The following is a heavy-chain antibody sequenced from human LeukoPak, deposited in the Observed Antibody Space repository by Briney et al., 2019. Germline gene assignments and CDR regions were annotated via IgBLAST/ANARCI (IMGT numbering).Heavy chain of an antibody. CDR3: AREYYDILTGYQHFDY. CDR2: INPSGGST. V-gene: IGHV1-46*03. CDR1: GYTFTSYY. Sequence: ASVEVSCKASGYTFTSYYMHWVRQAPGQGLEWMGIINPSGGSTSYAQKFQGRVTMTRDTSTSTVYMELSSLRSEDTAVYYCAREYYDILTGYQHFDYWGQGTLVTVSS. D-gene: IGHD3-9*01. J-gene: IGHJ4*02.